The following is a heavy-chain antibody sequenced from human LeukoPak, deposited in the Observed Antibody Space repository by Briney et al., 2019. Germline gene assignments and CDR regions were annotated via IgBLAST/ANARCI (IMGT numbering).Heavy chain of an antibody. CDR3: ARDRHFKYYYDSSGYYPDAFDI. Sequence: SETLSLTCTVSGGSISSYYWSWIRQPPGKGLEWIGYIYYSGSTNYNPSFKSRVTISVDTSKNQFSLKLSSVTAADTAVYYCARDRHFKYYYDSSGYYPDAFDIWGQGTMVTVSS. CDR2: IYYSGST. CDR1: GGSISSYY. J-gene: IGHJ3*02. D-gene: IGHD3-22*01. V-gene: IGHV4-59*01.